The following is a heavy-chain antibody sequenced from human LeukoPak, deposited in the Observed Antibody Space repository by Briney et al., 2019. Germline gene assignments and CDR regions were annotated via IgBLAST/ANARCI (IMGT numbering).Heavy chain of an antibody. Sequence: ASVKVSCKASGYTFTSYDINWVRQATGQGLEWMGWMNPNSGNTGYAQKFQGRVTITADESTSTAYMELSSLRSEDTAVYYCARDWGSSGWYDYWGQGTLVTVSS. CDR1: GYTFTSYD. D-gene: IGHD6-19*01. J-gene: IGHJ4*02. CDR3: ARDWGSSGWYDY. CDR2: MNPNSGNT. V-gene: IGHV1-8*01.